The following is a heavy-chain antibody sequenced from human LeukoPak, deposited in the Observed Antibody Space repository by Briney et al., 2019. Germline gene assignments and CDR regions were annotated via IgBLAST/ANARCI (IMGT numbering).Heavy chain of an antibody. CDR1: GINFSSYG. J-gene: IGHJ6*04. D-gene: IGHD3-10*02. CDR2: INSSGSTI. Sequence: GGSLRLSCAASGINFSSYGMSWVRQAPEKGLEWVSYINSSGSTIYYADSVKGRFTISRDNAKNSLYLQMNSLRAEDTAVYYCAELGITMIGGVWGKGTTVTISS. V-gene: IGHV3-48*03. CDR3: AELGITMIGGV.